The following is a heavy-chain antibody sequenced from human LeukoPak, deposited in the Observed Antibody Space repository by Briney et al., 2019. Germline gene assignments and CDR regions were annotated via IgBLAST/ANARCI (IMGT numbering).Heavy chain of an antibody. CDR2: ISYDGSNK. CDR3: ARDGNWNDQIPYFDY. CDR1: GFTFSSYA. D-gene: IGHD1-1*01. V-gene: IGHV3-30*04. Sequence: GRSLRLSCAASGFTFSSYAMHWVRQAPGKGLEWVAVISYDGSNKYYADSVKGRFTISRDNSKNTLYLQVNSLRAEDTAVYYCARDGNWNDQIPYFDYWGQGTLVTVSS. J-gene: IGHJ4*02.